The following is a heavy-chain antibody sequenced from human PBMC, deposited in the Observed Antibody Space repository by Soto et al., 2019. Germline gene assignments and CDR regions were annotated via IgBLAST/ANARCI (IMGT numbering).Heavy chain of an antibody. CDR2: ISSSSSTI. V-gene: IGHV3-48*01. Sequence: GESLKISCAASGFTFSSYSMNWVRQAPGKGLEWVSYISSSSSTIYYADSVKGRFTISRDNAKNSLYLQMNSLRAEDTAVYYCAYHLFDYWGQGTLVTVSS. CDR1: GFTFSSYS. J-gene: IGHJ4*02. CDR3: AYHLFDY. D-gene: IGHD2-2*01.